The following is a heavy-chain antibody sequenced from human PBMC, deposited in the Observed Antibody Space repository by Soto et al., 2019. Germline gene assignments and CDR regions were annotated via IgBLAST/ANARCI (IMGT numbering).Heavy chain of an antibody. J-gene: IGHJ6*02. CDR2: ISSSSSYI. D-gene: IGHD5-18*01. Sequence: GGSLRLSCAASGFTFSSYSMNWVRQAPGKGLEWVSSISSSSSYIYYADSVKGRFTISRDNAKNSLYLQMNSLRAEDTAVYYCARVDTAMAGTRYYYYGMDVWGQGPRSPSP. V-gene: IGHV3-21*01. CDR1: GFTFSSYS. CDR3: ARVDTAMAGTRYYYYGMDV.